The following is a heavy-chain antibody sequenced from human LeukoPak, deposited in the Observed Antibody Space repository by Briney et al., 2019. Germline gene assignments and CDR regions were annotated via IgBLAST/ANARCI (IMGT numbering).Heavy chain of an antibody. CDR1: GFTFRSYD. CDR3: AREDSSGAFDI. V-gene: IGHV3-33*01. Sequence: GGSLRLSCAASGFTFRSYDMHWVRQAPGKGLGWVAVVWYDESNKYYVDFVKGRFTISRDNYKNTLYLQMNSLRVEDTALYYCAREDSSGAFDIWGQGTMVTVSS. D-gene: IGHD3-22*01. J-gene: IGHJ3*02. CDR2: VWYDESNK.